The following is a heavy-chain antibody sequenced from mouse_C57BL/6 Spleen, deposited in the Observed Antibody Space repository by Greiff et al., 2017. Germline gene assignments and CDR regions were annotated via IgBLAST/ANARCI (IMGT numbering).Heavy chain of an antibody. Sequence: EVQLQQSGPELVKPGASVKISCKASGYTFTDYYMNWVKQSHGKSLEWIGDINPNNGGTSYNQKFKGKATLTVDKSSSTAYMEIRSLTSEDSAVYYCANDGYYPTSWFAYWGQGTLVTVSA. CDR1: GYTFTDYY. D-gene: IGHD2-3*01. V-gene: IGHV1-26*01. CDR3: ANDGYYPTSWFAY. CDR2: INPNNGGT. J-gene: IGHJ3*01.